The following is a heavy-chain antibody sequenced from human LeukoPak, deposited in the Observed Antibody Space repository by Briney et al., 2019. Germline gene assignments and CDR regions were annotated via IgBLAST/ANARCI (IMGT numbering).Heavy chain of an antibody. CDR2: ISSSSSTI. CDR3: ARSMVRGGYAFDI. J-gene: IGHJ3*02. Sequence: GGSLRLSCAASGFTFSSYSMNWARQAPGKGLEWVSYISSSSSTIYYADSVKGQFTIFRDNAKNSLYLQMNSLRDEDTAVYYCARSMVRGGYAFDIWGQGTMVTVSS. V-gene: IGHV3-48*02. CDR1: GFTFSSYS. D-gene: IGHD3-10*01.